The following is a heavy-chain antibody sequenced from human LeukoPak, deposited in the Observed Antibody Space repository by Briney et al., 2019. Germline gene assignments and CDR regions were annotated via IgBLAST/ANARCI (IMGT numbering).Heavy chain of an antibody. J-gene: IGHJ5*01. V-gene: IGHV1-69*05. CDR2: IIPVFGSA. CDR3: AREADTAMVSGWFDS. Sequence: ASVKVSCKASGGTFSSYVISWVRQAPGQGLEWMGGIIPVFGSAHYEQKFQGRVTITTDESTSTVYMELSSLISEDTAVYYCAREADTAMVSGWFDSWGQGALVTVSS. CDR1: GGTFSSYV. D-gene: IGHD5-18*01.